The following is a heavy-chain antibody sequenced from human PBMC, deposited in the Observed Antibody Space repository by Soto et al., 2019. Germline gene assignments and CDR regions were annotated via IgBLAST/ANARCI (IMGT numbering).Heavy chain of an antibody. J-gene: IGHJ3*01. D-gene: IGHD1-7*01. CDR1: GASISSNNW. CDR2: IYHSGST. Sequence: QVQLQESGPGLVKPSGTLPLTCAVSGASISSNNWWSWVRQPPGKGLEWIGEIYHSGSTNYNPSLKSRVTISVDKSKNQFALMLNSVTAADTAVYYCARDATRAGTTAFELWGQGTMATVSS. V-gene: IGHV4-4*02. CDR3: ARDATRAGTTAFEL.